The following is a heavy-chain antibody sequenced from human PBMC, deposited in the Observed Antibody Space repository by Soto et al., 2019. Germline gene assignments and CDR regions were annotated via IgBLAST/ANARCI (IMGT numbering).Heavy chain of an antibody. Sequence: EVHLVESGGGLVQPGGSLRLSCVVSGLTFSNYWMSWVRQAPGKGLEWVANINRDGSDTYYVDSVKGRFTISRDNIKNSLYLQMTSLRAEDTAVYYCARPARECSYPGCANWGQGTLVAVSS. CDR2: INRDGSDT. CDR3: ARPARECSYPGCAN. V-gene: IGHV3-7*01. CDR1: GLTFSNYW. J-gene: IGHJ4*02. D-gene: IGHD3-16*02.